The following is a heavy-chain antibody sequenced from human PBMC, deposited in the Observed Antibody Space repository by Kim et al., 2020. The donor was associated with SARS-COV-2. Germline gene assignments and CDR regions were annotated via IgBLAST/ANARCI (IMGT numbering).Heavy chain of an antibody. Sequence: GGSLRLSCAASGFTFSNAWMSWVRQAPGKGLEWVGRIKSKTDGGTTDYAAPVKGRFTISRDDSKNTLYLQMNSLKTEDTAVYYCVTGVRGVINFDYWGQGTLVTVSS. CDR3: VTGVRGVINFDY. CDR1: GFTFSNAW. CDR2: IKSKTDGGTT. D-gene: IGHD3-10*01. J-gene: IGHJ4*02. V-gene: IGHV3-15*01.